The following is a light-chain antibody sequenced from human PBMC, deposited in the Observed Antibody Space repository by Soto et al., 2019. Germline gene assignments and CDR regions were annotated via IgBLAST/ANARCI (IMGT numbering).Light chain of an antibody. Sequence: QSVLTQPASVSGSPGQSITISCTRTSSDVGGYNYVSWSQQHPGKAPKLMIYDVSNRPSGVSNRFSGSKSGNTASLTISGLQAEDEADYYCTSYTSIIPYVFGTGTKVTVL. CDR3: TSYTSIIPYV. CDR2: DVS. J-gene: IGLJ1*01. CDR1: SSDVGGYNY. V-gene: IGLV2-14*01.